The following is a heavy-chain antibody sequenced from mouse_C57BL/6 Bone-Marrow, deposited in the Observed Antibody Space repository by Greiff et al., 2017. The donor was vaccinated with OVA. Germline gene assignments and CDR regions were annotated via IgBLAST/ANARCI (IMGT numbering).Heavy chain of an antibody. D-gene: IGHD1-1*01. CDR2: FYPGSGSI. V-gene: IGHV1-62-2*01. CDR3: ERRERGHYYGSSWGYFDV. CDR1: GYTFTEYT. Sequence: QVQLQQSGAELVKPGASVKLSCKASGYTFTEYTIHWVKQRSGQGLEWIGWFYPGSGSIKYNEKFKDKATLTADKSSSTVYMELSSLTSEDSAVYFCERRERGHYYGSSWGYFDVWGTGTTVTVSS. J-gene: IGHJ1*03.